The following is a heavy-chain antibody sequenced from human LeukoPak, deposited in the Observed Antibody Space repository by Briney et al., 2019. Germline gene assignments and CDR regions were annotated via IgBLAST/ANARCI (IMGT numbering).Heavy chain of an antibody. D-gene: IGHD7-27*01. J-gene: IGHJ4*02. CDR3: ARDLLTGDLGGRPFDY. CDR2: IYYSGST. V-gene: IGHV4-39*07. Sequence: PSETLSLTCTVSGGSISSSSYYWGWIRQPPGKGLEWIGSIYYSGSTYYNPSLKSRVTISVDTSKNQFSLKLSSVTAADTAVYYCARDLLTGDLGGRPFDYWGQGTLVTVSS. CDR1: GGSISSSSYY.